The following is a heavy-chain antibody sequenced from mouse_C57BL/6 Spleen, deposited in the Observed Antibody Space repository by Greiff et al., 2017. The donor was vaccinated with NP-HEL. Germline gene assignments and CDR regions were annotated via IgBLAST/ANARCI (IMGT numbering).Heavy chain of an antibody. CDR3: AGFEDYYSKYECWYDMDY. V-gene: IGHV1-82*01. Sequence: VKLQESGPELVKPGASVKISCKASGYAFSSSWMNWVKQRPGKGLEWIGRIYPGDGDTNYNGKFKGKATLTVDKSSSTAYMQLSSLTSEDSAIYYCAGFEDYYSKYECWYDMDYWGQGTTVTVSS. CDR1: GYAFSSSW. CDR2: IYPGDGDT. J-gene: IGHJ4*01. D-gene: IGHD2-5*01.